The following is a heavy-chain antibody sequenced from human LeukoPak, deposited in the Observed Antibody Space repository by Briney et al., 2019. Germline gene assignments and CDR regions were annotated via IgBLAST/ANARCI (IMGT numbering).Heavy chain of an antibody. D-gene: IGHD4-11*01. V-gene: IGHV4-34*01. CDR1: GGSFNGYY. CDR3: ARHPTVALMYDY. J-gene: IGHJ4*02. CDR2: INHSGST. Sequence: PSETLSLTCAVYGGSFNGYYWSWIRQPPGKGLEWIGEINHSGSTNYNPSLKSRVTISVDTSKNQFSLKLSSVTAADTAVYYCARHPTVALMYDYWGQGTLVTVSS.